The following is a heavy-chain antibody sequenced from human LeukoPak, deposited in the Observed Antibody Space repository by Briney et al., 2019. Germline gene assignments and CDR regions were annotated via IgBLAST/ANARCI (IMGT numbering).Heavy chain of an antibody. D-gene: IGHD6-19*01. CDR2: INPSGGST. V-gene: IGHV1-46*01. CDR3: ARVASIRSFDY. J-gene: IGHJ4*02. Sequence: ASVKVSCKASGYTFTSYYMHWVRQAPGQGLECMGIINPSGGSTSYAQKFQGRVTMTRDMSTSTVYMELSSLRSEDTAVYYCARVASIRSFDYWGQGTLVTVSS. CDR1: GYTFTSYY.